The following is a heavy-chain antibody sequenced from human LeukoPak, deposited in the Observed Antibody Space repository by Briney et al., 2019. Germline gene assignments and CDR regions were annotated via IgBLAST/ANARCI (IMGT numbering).Heavy chain of an antibody. Sequence: PGRSLRLSCAASGFTFSSCGMHWVRQAPGKGLEWVAVFSYDGTNKHYRDSVKGRFTISRDNSKNTLYLQMNSLRAEDTAVYYCVKEAATGRYRTSDYWGQGTLVTVSS. D-gene: IGHD1/OR15-1a*01. CDR3: VKEAATGRYRTSDY. V-gene: IGHV3-30*18. CDR1: GFTFSSCG. J-gene: IGHJ4*02. CDR2: FSYDGTNK.